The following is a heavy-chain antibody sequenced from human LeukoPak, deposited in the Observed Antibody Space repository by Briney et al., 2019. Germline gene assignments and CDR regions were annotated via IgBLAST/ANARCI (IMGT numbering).Heavy chain of an antibody. Sequence: SQTLSLTCTVSGGSINNYYWSWFRQPPGQRLEWIAYIHSTGKTNYNPSLKSRATVSVDMSKNQISLRLNSVTAADTAVYYCAKAHDSSGYYRRNDAFDIWGQGTMVTVSS. D-gene: IGHD3-22*01. J-gene: IGHJ3*02. CDR1: GGSINNYY. CDR2: IHSTGKT. CDR3: AKAHDSSGYYRRNDAFDI. V-gene: IGHV4-59*01.